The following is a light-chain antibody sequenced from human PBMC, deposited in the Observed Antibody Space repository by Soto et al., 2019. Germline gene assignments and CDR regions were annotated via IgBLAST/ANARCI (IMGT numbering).Light chain of an antibody. V-gene: IGKV1-5*01. CDR1: QSIDVY. CDR3: QQYKSYNS. J-gene: IGKJ2*03. Sequence: DIRMTQSPSTLSASVGDKVTITCRASQSIDVYLAWYQQKPGRAPNLLIYDASSLQSGVPSRFSGSGSGAEFTVTISSLQPDDFATYYCQQYKSYNSFGEGTKLEIK. CDR2: DAS.